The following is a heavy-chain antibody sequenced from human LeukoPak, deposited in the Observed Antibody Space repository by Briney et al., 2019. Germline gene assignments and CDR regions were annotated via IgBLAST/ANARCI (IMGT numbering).Heavy chain of an antibody. D-gene: IGHD3-10*01. Sequence: GGSLRLSCAASGFTLSSNYMSWVRQAPGKGLEWASVIYSGGSTYYADSVKGRFTISRDNSKNTLYLQMNSLRAEDTAVYYCARSGGSGSYYIGYWGQGTLVTVSS. J-gene: IGHJ4*02. CDR1: GFTLSSNY. CDR3: ARSGGSGSYYIGY. CDR2: IYSGGST. V-gene: IGHV3-66*01.